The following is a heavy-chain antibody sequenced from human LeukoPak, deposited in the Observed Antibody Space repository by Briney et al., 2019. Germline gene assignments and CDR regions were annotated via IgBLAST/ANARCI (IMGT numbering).Heavy chain of an antibody. V-gene: IGHV4-34*01. CDR1: GGSFSGYY. D-gene: IGHD6-6*01. Sequence: SETLSLTCAVYGGSFSGYYWSWIRQPPGKGLEWIGEINHSGSTYYNPSLQNRVTISVDTSNNQFSLKLSSMTAADTALYYCARGRVAARSPTDYWGQGTLVTVSS. CDR3: ARGRVAARSPTDY. J-gene: IGHJ4*02. CDR2: INHSGST.